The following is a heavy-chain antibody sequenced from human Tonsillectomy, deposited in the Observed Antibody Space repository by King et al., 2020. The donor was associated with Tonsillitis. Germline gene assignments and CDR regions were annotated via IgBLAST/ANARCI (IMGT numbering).Heavy chain of an antibody. J-gene: IGHJ3*02. Sequence: QLVQSGAEVTKPGASLKVSCKASGYTFATYHIHWVRQAPGQGLEWMGALNPTGGDTTYARKFQGRVTMPSDTSTATVSMDLRSLRPEDTAIYYCARVRREGYSSAFVRWGQGTMVTVSS. V-gene: IGHV1-46*01. CDR1: GYTFATYH. D-gene: IGHD3-22*01. CDR3: ARVRREGYSSAFVR. CDR2: LNPTGGDT.